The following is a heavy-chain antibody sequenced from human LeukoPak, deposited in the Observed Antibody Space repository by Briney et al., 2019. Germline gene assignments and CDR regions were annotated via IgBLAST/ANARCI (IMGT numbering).Heavy chain of an antibody. CDR3: ARDLQGEADY. CDR2: IIPIFGTA. V-gene: IGHV1-69*05. Sequence: SVKVSCKASGGTFSSYAISWVRQAPGQGLEWMGRIIPIFGTANYAQKFQGRVTITTDESASTAYMELSSLRSEDTAVYYCARDLQGEADYWGQGTLVTVSS. CDR1: GGTFSSYA. J-gene: IGHJ4*02.